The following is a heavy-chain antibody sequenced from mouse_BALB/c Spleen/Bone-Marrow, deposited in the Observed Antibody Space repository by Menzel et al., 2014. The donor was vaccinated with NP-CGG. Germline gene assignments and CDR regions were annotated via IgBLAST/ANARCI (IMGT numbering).Heavy chain of an antibody. D-gene: IGHD1-1*01. CDR1: GFTFSNYR. CDR2: IRLKSNNYAT. CDR3: TRGYYGSTTGAYAMDY. Sequence: EVKLEESGGGLVQPGGSMKLSRVASGFTFSNYRMNWVRQSPEKGLEWVAEIRLKSNNYATHYAESVKGRFTISRDDSKSSVYLQMNNLRAEDTGIYYCTRGYYGSTTGAYAMDYWGQGTSVTVSS. J-gene: IGHJ4*01. V-gene: IGHV6-6*02.